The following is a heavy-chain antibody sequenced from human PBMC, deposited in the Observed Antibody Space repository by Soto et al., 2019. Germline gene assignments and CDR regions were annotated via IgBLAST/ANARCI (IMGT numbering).Heavy chain of an antibody. V-gene: IGHV4-34*01. CDR2: INHRRST. J-gene: IGHJ4*02. D-gene: IGHD3-22*01. Sequence: PSETLSLTCAVYGGSFSGYYWSWIRQPPGKGLEWIGEINHRRSTNYNPSLKSRVTISVDTSKNQFSLKLSSVTAADTAVYYCARVVRSGYNKYYFDYWGQGTLVTVSS. CDR3: ARVVRSGYNKYYFDY. CDR1: GGSFSGYY.